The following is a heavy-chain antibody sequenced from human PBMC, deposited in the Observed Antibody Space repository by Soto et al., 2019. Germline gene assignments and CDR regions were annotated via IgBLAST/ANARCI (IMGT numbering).Heavy chain of an antibody. CDR3: ARYIFARGFDL. CDR1: GYTFTTYD. D-gene: IGHD3-3*02. V-gene: IGHV1-8*01. J-gene: IGHJ3*01. Sequence: LEQSGADVGKPGASVKVSCKASGYTFTTYDIEWVRLAPGQGPEWMGWMNPNTGHRGFGQKFQXRXTXTXXISTSTAYMELHSLTSEDTAVYYCARYIFARGFDLWGQGTLVTVSS. CDR2: MNPNTGHR.